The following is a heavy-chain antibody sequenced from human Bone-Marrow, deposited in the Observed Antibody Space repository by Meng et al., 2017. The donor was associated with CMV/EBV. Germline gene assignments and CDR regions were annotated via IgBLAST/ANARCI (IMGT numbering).Heavy chain of an antibody. CDR3: ARDQGPYSYDSSGYPPDAFDI. CDR1: GFTFSSYS. D-gene: IGHD3-22*01. J-gene: IGHJ3*02. V-gene: IGHV3-21*01. Sequence: GESLKISCAASGFTFSSYSMNWVRQAPGKGLEWVSSISSSSSYIYYADSVKGRFTISRDNAKNSLYLQMNSLRAEDTAVYYCARDQGPYSYDSSGYPPDAFDIWGQGTMVTV. CDR2: ISSSSSYI.